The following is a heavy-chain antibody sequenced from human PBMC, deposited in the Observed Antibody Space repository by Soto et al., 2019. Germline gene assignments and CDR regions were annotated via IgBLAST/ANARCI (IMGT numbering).Heavy chain of an antibody. CDR1: GFTFSTYA. CDR2: ISYDGSNK. V-gene: IGHV3-30*04. CDR3: ARPPVIDIAVPPDY. Sequence: QVQLVESGGGVVQPGRSLRLSCAASGFTFSTYAMHWVRQAPGKGLEWVAVISYDGSNKHYADSVKGRFTISRDNSKNTLYLQMNSLRAEDSAVYYCARPPVIDIAVPPDYWGQGTLVTVSS. J-gene: IGHJ4*02. D-gene: IGHD2-15*01.